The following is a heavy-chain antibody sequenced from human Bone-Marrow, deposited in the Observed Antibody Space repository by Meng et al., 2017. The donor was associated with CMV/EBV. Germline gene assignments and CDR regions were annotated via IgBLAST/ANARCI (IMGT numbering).Heavy chain of an antibody. Sequence: GGSLRLSCAASGFTFSSYDMHWVRQATGKGLEWVSAIGTAGDTYYPGSVKGRFTISRENAKNSLYLQMNSLRAGDTAVYYCARGICPWSSCYPRGYYFDLWGQGPLVTVYS. CDR1: GFTFSSYD. CDR3: ARGICPWSSCYPRGYYFDL. CDR2: IGTAGDT. V-gene: IGHV3-13*01. D-gene: IGHD2-15*01. J-gene: IGHJ4*02.